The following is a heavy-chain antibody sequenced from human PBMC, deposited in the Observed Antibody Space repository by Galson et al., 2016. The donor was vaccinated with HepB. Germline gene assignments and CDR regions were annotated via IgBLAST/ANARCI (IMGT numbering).Heavy chain of an antibody. J-gene: IGHJ4*02. CDR2: ISAYKGDT. Sequence: SVKVSCKASGYTFTRYGISWVRQAPGQGLEWMGWISAYKGDTNYAQSLLGRVSVTTDTSTSTAYMELRSLRSDDTAVYFCARVGNYVPMFFEYFGQGTLVTVSS. D-gene: IGHD1-7*01. V-gene: IGHV1-18*01. CDR3: ARVGNYVPMFFEY. CDR1: GYTFTRYG.